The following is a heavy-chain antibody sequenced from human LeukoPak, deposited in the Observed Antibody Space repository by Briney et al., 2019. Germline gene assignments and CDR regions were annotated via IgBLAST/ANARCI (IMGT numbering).Heavy chain of an antibody. CDR1: GFTFRDYY. CDR2: ISSSGITI. D-gene: IGHD4-17*01. V-gene: IGHV3-11*04. J-gene: IGHJ4*02. Sequence: GGSLRLSCAASGFTFRDYYMSWIRQAPGKGLEWVSYISSSGITIKYADSVKGRFTISRDNAKNSLYLQMNSLRAEDTAVYYCARVSVTTVTTRGYFDYWGQGTLVTVSS. CDR3: ARVSVTTVTTRGYFDY.